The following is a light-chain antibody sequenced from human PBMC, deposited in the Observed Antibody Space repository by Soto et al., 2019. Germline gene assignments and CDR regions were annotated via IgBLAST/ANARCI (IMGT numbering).Light chain of an antibody. V-gene: IGKV3-11*01. CDR1: QSVSSN. CDR2: GAS. Sequence: EIVMTQSPATLSVSPGERATLSCRASQSVSSNLAWYQQIPGQAPRLLIYGASTRATRIPARFSGSGSGTDFTLTISSLEPEDFAVYYCQQRSNWPFTFGQGTRLEIK. J-gene: IGKJ5*01. CDR3: QQRSNWPFT.